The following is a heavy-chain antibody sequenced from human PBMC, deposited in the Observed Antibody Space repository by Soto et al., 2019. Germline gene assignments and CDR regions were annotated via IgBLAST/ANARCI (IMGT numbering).Heavy chain of an antibody. Sequence: QLQLQESGPGLVKPSETLSLTCTVSGGSISSSSYYWVWIRQPPGQGLEWIGSIYYSGSTYYNPSLKSRVTLAVDTSNNQFPLKLSSVTAADTAVYDRALTSTVTSRYYYYMDVWGKGTTVTVSS. D-gene: IGHD4-17*01. CDR2: IYYSGST. CDR1: GGSISSSSYY. CDR3: ALTSTVTSRYYYYMDV. J-gene: IGHJ6*03. V-gene: IGHV4-39*01.